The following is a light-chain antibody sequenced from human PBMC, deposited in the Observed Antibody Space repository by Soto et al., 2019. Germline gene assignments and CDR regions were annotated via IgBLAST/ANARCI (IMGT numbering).Light chain of an antibody. CDR1: QSVDSK. CDR2: DAS. V-gene: IGKV3D-15*01. Sequence: ILMTQSPTTLSVSPGERAIFSCRASQSVDSKLAWYQQKLGQAPRLLIYDASTRATGIPARFSGSGSGTEFTLTICSLQSEDFAIYYCQQYYVWNTFGGGTKV. CDR3: QQYYVWNT. J-gene: IGKJ4*01.